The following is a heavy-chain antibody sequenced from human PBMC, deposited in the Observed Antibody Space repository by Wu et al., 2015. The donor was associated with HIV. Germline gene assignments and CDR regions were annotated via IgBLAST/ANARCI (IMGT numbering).Heavy chain of an antibody. V-gene: IGHV1-2*02. Sequence: QVQLVQSGAEVKKPGASVKVSCQASGYTFTDYYIHWLRQAPGQGLEWMGWINPNSGGTNYAQKFHGRVTLTRDTSIGTAYMELSRLTSDDTAVYYCARGDYANYDFWGAYPSYWGQGTLVTVSS. D-gene: IGHD3-3*01. CDR2: INPNSGGT. CDR1: GYTFTDYY. J-gene: IGHJ4*02. CDR3: ARGDYANYDFWGAYPSY.